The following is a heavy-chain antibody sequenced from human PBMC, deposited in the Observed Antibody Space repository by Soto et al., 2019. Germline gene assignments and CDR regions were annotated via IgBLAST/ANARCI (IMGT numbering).Heavy chain of an antibody. CDR3: ASVVVAETNWFDP. Sequence: QVQLVQSGAEVKKPGASVKVSCKASGYTFTSYGISWVRQAPGQGLEWMGWISAYNGNTNYAQKLQGRVTMTTDTTTSTADMELRSLISDDTAVYYCASVVVAETNWFDPWGQGTLVTVSS. CDR1: GYTFTSYG. V-gene: IGHV1-18*04. D-gene: IGHD2-15*01. CDR2: ISAYNGNT. J-gene: IGHJ5*02.